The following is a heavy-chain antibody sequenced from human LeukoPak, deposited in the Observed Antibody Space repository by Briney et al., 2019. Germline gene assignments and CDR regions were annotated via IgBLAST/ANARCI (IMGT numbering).Heavy chain of an antibody. D-gene: IGHD5-18*01. J-gene: IGHJ4*02. CDR1: GYSFTSYW. CDR2: IYPGDSDT. CDR3: ARHISSYGYSDY. Sequence: GDSLRISCKGSGYSFTSYWIGWVRQMPGKGLEWMGIIYPGDSDTRYSPSFQGQVTISADKSISTAYLQWSSVKASDTAMYYCARHISSYGYSDYWGQGTLVTVSS. V-gene: IGHV5-51*01.